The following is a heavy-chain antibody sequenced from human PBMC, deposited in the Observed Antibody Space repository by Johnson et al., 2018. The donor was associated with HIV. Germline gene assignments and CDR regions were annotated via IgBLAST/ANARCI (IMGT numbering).Heavy chain of an antibody. D-gene: IGHD3-22*01. Sequence: QVQLVESGGAVVQPGRSLRLSCAASGFTFTSFAMHWVRQAPGKGLEWVAFISYDGSNKYYADSVKGRFTISRDNSKNTLYLQMNSLRAEDTAVYYCARDATYYYDSSGYHDAFDIWGQGTMVTVSS. CDR3: ARDATYYYDSSGYHDAFDI. CDR1: GFTFTSFA. J-gene: IGHJ3*02. V-gene: IGHV3-30-3*01. CDR2: ISYDGSNK.